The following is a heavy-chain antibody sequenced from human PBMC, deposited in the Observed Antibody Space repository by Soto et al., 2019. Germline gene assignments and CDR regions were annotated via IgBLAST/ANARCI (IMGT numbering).Heavy chain of an antibody. J-gene: IGHJ4*02. CDR2: IYDSERT. Sequence: QVQLQESGPGLVKPSETLSLTCAVSGASIRSDYWSWIRQIPGRGLEWIGYIYDSERTNYNHSLRSRVTISADTSKNQFSLKVRSVTAADTAVYYCARQWDYWGQGILVTVSS. CDR1: GASIRSDY. V-gene: IGHV4-59*08. CDR3: ARQWDY.